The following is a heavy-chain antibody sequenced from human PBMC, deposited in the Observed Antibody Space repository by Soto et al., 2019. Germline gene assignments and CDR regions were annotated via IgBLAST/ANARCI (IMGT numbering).Heavy chain of an antibody. CDR3: ARDPQYCSGGSCSDGY. CDR2: INHSGST. V-gene: IGHV4-34*01. J-gene: IGHJ4*02. CDR1: GGSFSGYY. Sequence: SETLSLTCAVYGGSFSGYYWSWIRQPPGKGLEWIGEINHSGSTNYNPSLKSRVTISVDTSKNQFSLKLSSVTAADTAVYYCARDPQYCSGGSCSDGYWGQGTLVTVSS. D-gene: IGHD2-15*01.